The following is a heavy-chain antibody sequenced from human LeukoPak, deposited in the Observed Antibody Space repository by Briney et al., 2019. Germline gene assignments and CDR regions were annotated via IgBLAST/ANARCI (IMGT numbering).Heavy chain of an antibody. CDR2: IYYSGST. CDR3: ARTSLGYYFDF. CDR1: GGSISSGHYY. V-gene: IGHV4-31*03. Sequence: PSETLSLTCTVSGGSISSGHYYWSWLRQHPGKGLEWIGYIYYSGSTYYNPSLESRVTISVDTSKNQFSLKLSSVTAADTAVYYCARTSLGYYFDFWGQGTLVTVSS. D-gene: IGHD3-22*01. J-gene: IGHJ4*02.